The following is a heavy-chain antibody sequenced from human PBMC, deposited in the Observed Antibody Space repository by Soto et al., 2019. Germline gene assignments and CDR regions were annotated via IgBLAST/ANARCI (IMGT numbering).Heavy chain of an antibody. CDR3: AHIVVAGLGYYFDY. CDR1: GFSLSSTRMA. Sequence: QITLKESGPTLVKPTQTLTLTCTFSGFSLSSTRMAVGWIRQPPGKALEWLALIYWDDDKRYSPFLKSRLTITKDTSKNQVVLTMSHMDPVDTARYYCAHIVVAGLGYYFDYWGQGTRVTVSS. V-gene: IGHV2-5*02. J-gene: IGHJ4*02. D-gene: IGHD6-19*01. CDR2: IYWDDDK.